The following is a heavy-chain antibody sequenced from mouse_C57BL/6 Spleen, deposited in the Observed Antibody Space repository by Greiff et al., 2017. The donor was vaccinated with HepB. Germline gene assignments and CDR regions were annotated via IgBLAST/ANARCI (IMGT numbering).Heavy chain of an antibody. Sequence: EVKLMESGAELVRPGASVKLSCTASGFNIKDDYMHWVKQRPEQGLEWIGWVDPENGDTEYASKFQGKATITADTSSKTAYLQLSSLTSEDTAIYYCTTDSNYVGYWGQGTTLTVSS. V-gene: IGHV14-4*01. J-gene: IGHJ2*01. CDR1: GFNIKDDY. CDR3: TTDSNYVGY. D-gene: IGHD2-5*01. CDR2: VDPENGDT.